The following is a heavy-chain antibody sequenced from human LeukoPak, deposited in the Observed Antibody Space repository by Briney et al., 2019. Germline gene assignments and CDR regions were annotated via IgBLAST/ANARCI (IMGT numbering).Heavy chain of an antibody. V-gene: IGHV4-59*01. CDR3: ARGCSSTNDAFDI. J-gene: IGHJ3*02. CDR2: IYYSGST. CDR1: GGSISSYY. D-gene: IGHD2-2*01. Sequence: PSETLSLTCTVSGGSISSYYWSWIRQPPGRGLEWIGYIYYSGSTNYNPSLKSRVTISVDTSKNQFSLKLSSVTAADTAVYYCARGCSSTNDAFDIWGQGTMVTDSS.